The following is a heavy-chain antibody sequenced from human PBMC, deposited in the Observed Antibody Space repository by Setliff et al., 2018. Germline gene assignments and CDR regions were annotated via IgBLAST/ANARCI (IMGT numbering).Heavy chain of an antibody. V-gene: IGHV4-59*01. J-gene: IGHJ6*03. CDR2: LYNSGST. Sequence: PSETLSLTCTVSVDSISNYYWSWIRQPPGKGLEWIGYLYNSGSTNYNPSLKSRVTISVDTSKNQLSLKLNSVTAADTAVYYCAREPTHTGYYYMDVWGKGTTVTVSS. D-gene: IGHD4-17*01. CDR3: AREPTHTGYYYMDV. CDR1: VDSISNYY.